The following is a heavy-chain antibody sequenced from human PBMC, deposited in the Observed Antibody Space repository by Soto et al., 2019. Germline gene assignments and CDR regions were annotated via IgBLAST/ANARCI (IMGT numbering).Heavy chain of an antibody. Sequence: GGSLRLSCAASGFTFSSFAMHWVRQAPGKGLEWVAGISYHGNDKYYADSAKGRFTISRDNSKNTLNLQMNSLREEDTAVYYCASSGGTTFEDWGQGTLVTVYS. V-gene: IGHV3-30*03. CDR1: GFTFSSFA. J-gene: IGHJ4*02. CDR2: ISYHGNDK. CDR3: ASSGGTTFED. D-gene: IGHD1-1*01.